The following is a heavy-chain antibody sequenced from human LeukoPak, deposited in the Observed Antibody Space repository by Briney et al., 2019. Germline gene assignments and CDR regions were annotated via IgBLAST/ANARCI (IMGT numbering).Heavy chain of an antibody. CDR1: GGSFSSYY. Sequence: SETLSLTCTVSGGSFSSYYWTWIRQPAGKGLEWLGRIYPGVSTNYSPSLKSRLTMSVDTSKNQFSLNLRSMTAADTAVYFCARSSVTWAGGFDYWGPGTLVTVSS. V-gene: IGHV4-4*07. CDR3: ARSSVTWAGGFDY. J-gene: IGHJ4*02. CDR2: IYPGVST. D-gene: IGHD4-17*01.